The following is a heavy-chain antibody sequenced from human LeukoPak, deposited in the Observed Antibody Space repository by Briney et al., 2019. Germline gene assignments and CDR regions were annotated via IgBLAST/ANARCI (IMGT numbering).Heavy chain of an antibody. CDR3: AKVQSNYFDY. CDR2: IHYDGSNE. Sequence: GGSLRLSCAASGFTFSSSGMHWVRQAPGQGLEWVAFIHYDGSNEYYADSVKGRFTISRDNFKNTLSLQMNGLRVEDTALYYCAKVQSNYFDYWGQGTLVTVSS. CDR1: GFTFSSSG. J-gene: IGHJ4*02. D-gene: IGHD5/OR15-5a*01. V-gene: IGHV3-30*02.